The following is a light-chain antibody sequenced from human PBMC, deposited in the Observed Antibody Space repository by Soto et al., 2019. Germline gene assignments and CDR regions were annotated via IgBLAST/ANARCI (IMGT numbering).Light chain of an antibody. V-gene: IGLV2-8*01. CDR2: EVS. J-gene: IGLJ2*01. Sequence: QSALTQPPSASGSPGQSVTISCTGTSSDVGGYNYVSWYQQHPGKAPKLMIYEVSKRPSGVPDRFSGSKSGNTAPLTVSGLQAEDEADYYCSSYAGSNYVVFGGGTKLTVL. CDR1: SSDVGGYNY. CDR3: SSYAGSNYVV.